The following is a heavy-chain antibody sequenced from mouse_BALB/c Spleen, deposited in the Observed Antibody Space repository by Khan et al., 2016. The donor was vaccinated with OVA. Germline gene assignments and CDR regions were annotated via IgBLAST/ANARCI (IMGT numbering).Heavy chain of an antibody. Sequence: VQLKESGPDLVKPGASVRMSCKASGYTFTSYVMHWLRQKPGQGLEWIGYIYPFNDDTKYNEKFKGKATLTSDKSSSTAYRELSSLTSEDSAVYYCAKNYRYDVYFDYWGQGTTLTVSS. D-gene: IGHD2-14*01. CDR2: IYPFNDDT. CDR1: GYTFTSYV. V-gene: IGHV1S136*01. J-gene: IGHJ2*01. CDR3: AKNYRYDVYFDY.